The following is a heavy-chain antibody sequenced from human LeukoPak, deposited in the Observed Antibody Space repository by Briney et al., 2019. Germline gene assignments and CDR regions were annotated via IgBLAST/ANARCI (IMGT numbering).Heavy chain of an antibody. J-gene: IGHJ4*02. CDR2: ISYSGST. CDR3: ARGAVVGWLGYADY. CDR1: GGSISSSSYY. D-gene: IGHD6-19*01. Sequence: PSETLSLTCTVSGGSISSSSYYWGWIRQPPGKGLEWIGSISYSGSTYYNPSLKSRVTISVDTSKNQFSLKLSSVTAADTAVYYCARGAVVGWLGYADYWGQGTLVTVSS. V-gene: IGHV4-39*01.